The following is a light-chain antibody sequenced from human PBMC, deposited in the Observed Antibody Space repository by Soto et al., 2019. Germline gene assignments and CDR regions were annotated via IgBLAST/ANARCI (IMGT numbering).Light chain of an antibody. V-gene: IGKV3-15*01. CDR2: GAS. CDR1: QSVSSN. CDR3: QQYNNWPPLT. Sequence: EIVMTQSPATLSVSPGERATLSCRASQSVSSNLAWYQQKPGQAPRLLIYGASTRATGIPARFSGSGSGTEFTLTFSSLQSEYLAVYYCQQYNNWPPLTFGGGAKVEIK. J-gene: IGKJ4*01.